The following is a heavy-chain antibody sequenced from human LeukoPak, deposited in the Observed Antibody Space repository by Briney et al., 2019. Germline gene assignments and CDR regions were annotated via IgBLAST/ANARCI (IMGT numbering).Heavy chain of an antibody. D-gene: IGHD3-10*01. V-gene: IGHV3-53*04. Sequence: GGSLTLPCAASGFTVSSNYMSWVRQAPGKGLEWVSVIYSGGSTYYADSVKGRFTISRHNSKNTLYLQMNSRRAEDTAVYYCATNYGSGSYYNLYYWGQGTLVTVSS. CDR2: IYSGGST. CDR3: ATNYGSGSYYNLYY. J-gene: IGHJ4*02. CDR1: GFTVSSNY.